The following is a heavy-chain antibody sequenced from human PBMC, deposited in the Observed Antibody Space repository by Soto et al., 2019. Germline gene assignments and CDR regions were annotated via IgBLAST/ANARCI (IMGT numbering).Heavy chain of an antibody. Sequence: GGSLRLSCAASGFTFSSYGMHWVRQAPGKGLEWVAVISYDGSNKYYADSVKGRFTISRDNSKNTLYLQMNSLRAEDTAVYYCAKDGPPGLLWFGEPPGGYWGQGITVTVSS. CDR1: GFTFSSYG. J-gene: IGHJ4*02. CDR2: ISYDGSNK. D-gene: IGHD3-10*01. V-gene: IGHV3-30*18. CDR3: AKDGPPGLLWFGEPPGGY.